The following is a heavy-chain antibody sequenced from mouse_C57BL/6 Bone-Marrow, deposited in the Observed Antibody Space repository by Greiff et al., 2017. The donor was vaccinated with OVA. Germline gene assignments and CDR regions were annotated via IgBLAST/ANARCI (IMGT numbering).Heavy chain of an antibody. J-gene: IGHJ1*03. CDR1: GFSLSTFGMG. Sequence: ESGPGILQPSQTLSLTCSFSGFSLSTFGMGVGWIRQPSGKGLEWLAHIWWDDDKYYNPALKSRLTISKDTSKNQVFLKIANVDTADTATYYCARIAPIYYYGSSPWYFDVWGTGTTVTVSS. CDR2: IWWDDDK. V-gene: IGHV8-8*01. D-gene: IGHD1-1*01. CDR3: ARIAPIYYYGSSPWYFDV.